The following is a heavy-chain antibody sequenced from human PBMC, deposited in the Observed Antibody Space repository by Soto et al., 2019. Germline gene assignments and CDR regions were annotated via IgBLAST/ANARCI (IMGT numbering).Heavy chain of an antibody. Sequence: PGGSLRLSCAASGFKFSNYWMSWVRQAPGKGLEWVANIKPDGSEKYYVDSVKGRFTFSRDNAENSVYLQMNSLRAEDTAVYYCVRGFDYSFDYWGQGTMVTVYS. D-gene: IGHD4-4*01. CDR2: IKPDGSEK. CDR3: VRGFDYSFDY. J-gene: IGHJ4*02. CDR1: GFKFSNYW. V-gene: IGHV3-7*03.